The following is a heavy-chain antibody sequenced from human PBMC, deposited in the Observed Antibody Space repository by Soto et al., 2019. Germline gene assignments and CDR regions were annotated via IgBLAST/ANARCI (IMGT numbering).Heavy chain of an antibody. D-gene: IGHD6-19*01. J-gene: IGHJ4*02. Sequence: QLQLQQSGPGLVKPSETLSLTCTVSGGSISSSSYYWGWIRQPPGKGLEWIGRIYYSGSTYYNPSLKSRVTISVDTSKNQLSLKLSSVTAADTAVYYCARNPSSGWHDTPYFDYWGQGTLVTVSS. CDR3: ARNPSSGWHDTPYFDY. V-gene: IGHV4-39*01. CDR1: GGSISSSSYY. CDR2: IYYSGST.